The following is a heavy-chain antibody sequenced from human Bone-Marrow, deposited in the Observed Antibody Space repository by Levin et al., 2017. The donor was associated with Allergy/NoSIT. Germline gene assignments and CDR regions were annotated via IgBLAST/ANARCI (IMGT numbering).Heavy chain of an antibody. CDR2: ISSNGGST. V-gene: IGHV3-64D*06. CDR1: GFTFSSYA. D-gene: IGHD3-16*02. CDR3: VKDGGGVLVFDY. J-gene: IGHJ4*02. Sequence: GESRKISCSASGFTFSSYAMHWVRQAPGKGLEYVSAISSNGGSTYYADSVKGRFTISRDNSKNTLYLQMSSLRAEDTAVYYCVKDGGGVLVFDYWGQGTLVTVSS.